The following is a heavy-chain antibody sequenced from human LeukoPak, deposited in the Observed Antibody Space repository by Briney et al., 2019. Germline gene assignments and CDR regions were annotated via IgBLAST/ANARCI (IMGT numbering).Heavy chain of an antibody. CDR3: AQVYMDV. CDR1: GRALSTHY. Sequence: SETPSLTCTVSGRALSTHYWSWIRPPPGKGLEWIGYVDYSGTIKYNPSLLSRVTISIETSKKQFSLNLTSVTAADTARYYCAQVYMDVWGKGTTVTVPS. CDR2: VDYSGTI. J-gene: IGHJ6*03. V-gene: IGHV4-59*11.